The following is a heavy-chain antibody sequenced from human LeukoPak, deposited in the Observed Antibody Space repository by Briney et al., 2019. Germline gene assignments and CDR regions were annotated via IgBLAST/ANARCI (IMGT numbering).Heavy chain of an antibody. V-gene: IGHV4-59*12. CDR3: AQGSHLLWFEDGKNWFDP. CDR1: GGSISSYY. J-gene: IGHJ5*02. CDR2: IYYRGST. Sequence: SETLSLTCTVSGGSISSYYWSWIRQPPGKGLEWIGYIYYRGSTNYNPSLKSRVTISVDTSKNQFSLKLSSVTAADTAVYYCAQGSHLLWFEDGKNWFDPWGQGTLVTVSS. D-gene: IGHD3-10*01.